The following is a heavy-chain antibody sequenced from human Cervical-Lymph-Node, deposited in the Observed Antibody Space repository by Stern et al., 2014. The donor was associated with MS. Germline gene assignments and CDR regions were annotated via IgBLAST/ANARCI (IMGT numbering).Heavy chain of an antibody. V-gene: IGHV2-5*01. CDR3: AHRHYSGWFDP. CDR2: IYWDDK. Sequence: QITLKESGPTLVKPTQTLTLTCTFSGFSLRTSGVAVGWIRQPPGKALEWLALIYWDDKRYSASLKSRLTITKDTPKNQVVLTMTNMDPVDTATYYCAHRHYSGWFDPWGQGILVTVSS. J-gene: IGHJ5*02. D-gene: IGHD5-18*01. CDR1: GFSLRTSGVA.